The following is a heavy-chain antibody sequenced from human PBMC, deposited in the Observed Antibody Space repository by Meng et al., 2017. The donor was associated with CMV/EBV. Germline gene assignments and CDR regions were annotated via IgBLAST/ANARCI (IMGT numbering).Heavy chain of an antibody. Sequence: CAASGFTFNIYTMNWVRQAPGKGLEWVSSISSSGSYIYYADSVKGRFTISRDNAKNSLFLQMISLGAEDTGVYYCARYYGGNSGFDYWGQGTLVTVSS. CDR1: GFTFNIYT. D-gene: IGHD4-23*01. V-gene: IGHV3-21*01. CDR2: ISSSGSYI. CDR3: ARYYGGNSGFDY. J-gene: IGHJ4*02.